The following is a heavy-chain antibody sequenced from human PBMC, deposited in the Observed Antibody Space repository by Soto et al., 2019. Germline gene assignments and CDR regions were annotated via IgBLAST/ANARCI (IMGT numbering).Heavy chain of an antibody. Sequence: ASVKVSCKASGYTFTGYAMHWVRQAPGQRLEWMGWINAGNGNTKYSQKFQGRVTITRDTSASTAYMELSSLRSEDTAVYYCARDFSSPGVATDYWGQGTLVTVSS. CDR2: INAGNGNT. V-gene: IGHV1-3*01. D-gene: IGHD1-26*01. CDR1: GYTFTGYA. J-gene: IGHJ4*02. CDR3: ARDFSSPGVATDY.